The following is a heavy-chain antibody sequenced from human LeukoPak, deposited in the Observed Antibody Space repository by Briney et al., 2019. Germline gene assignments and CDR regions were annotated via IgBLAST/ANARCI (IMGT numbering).Heavy chain of an antibody. J-gene: IGHJ4*02. V-gene: IGHV1-2*02. CDR2: INPNSGDT. D-gene: IGHD3-3*01. Sequence: ASVKVSCKASGYTFTGYYIHWVRQAPGQGLEWMGWINPNSGDTNYAQKFQGRVTMTRDTSISTAYMELSRLRSDDPAVYYCARGGDNTNFDYWGQGTLVTVSS. CDR1: GYTFTGYY. CDR3: ARGGDNTNFDY.